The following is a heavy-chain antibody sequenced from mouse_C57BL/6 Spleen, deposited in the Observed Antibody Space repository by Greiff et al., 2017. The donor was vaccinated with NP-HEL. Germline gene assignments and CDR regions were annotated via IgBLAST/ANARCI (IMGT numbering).Heavy chain of an antibody. CDR1: GYTFTSYW. Sequence: QVQLQQPGAELVRPGSSVKLSCKASGYTFTSYWMDWVKQRPGQGLEWIGNIYPSDSETHYNQKFKDKATLTVDKSSSPAYMQLSSLTSEDSAVYYCARDRRYFDVWGTGTTVTVSS. J-gene: IGHJ1*03. CDR2: IYPSDSET. CDR3: ARDRRYFDV. V-gene: IGHV1-61*01.